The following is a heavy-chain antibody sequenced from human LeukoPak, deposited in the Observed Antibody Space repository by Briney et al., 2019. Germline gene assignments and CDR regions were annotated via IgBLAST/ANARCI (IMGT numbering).Heavy chain of an antibody. Sequence: SQTLSLTCSVPGGSIRSDDSYWTWIRQSPGEGLEWIGYMYYSGNTYYNPSLKSRVTISEDRSKSQISLRLASLTAADTAVYYCARDRWMKAGNIWLHYGMDVWGQGITVTVSS. J-gene: IGHJ6*02. D-gene: IGHD5-12*01. CDR1: GGSIRSDDSY. CDR2: MYYSGNT. V-gene: IGHV4-30-4*01. CDR3: ARDRWMKAGNIWLHYGMDV.